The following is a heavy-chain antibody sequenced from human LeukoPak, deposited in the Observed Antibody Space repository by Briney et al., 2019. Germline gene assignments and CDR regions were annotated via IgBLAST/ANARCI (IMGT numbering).Heavy chain of an antibody. V-gene: IGHV4-4*02. CDR2: IYHSGST. CDR1: GGSISSSNW. CDR3: AASSSAIGGPSYFDY. Sequence: SETLSLTCAVSGGSISSSNWWNWVRQPPGKGLEWIGKIYHSGSTNYNPSLKSRVTISVDKSQNQFSLKLSSVTAADTAVYYCAASSSAIGGPSYFDYWGQGTLVTVSS. D-gene: IGHD2-2*01. J-gene: IGHJ4*02.